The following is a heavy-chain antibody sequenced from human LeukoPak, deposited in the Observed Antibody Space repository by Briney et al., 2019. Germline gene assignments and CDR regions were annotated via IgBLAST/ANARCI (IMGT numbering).Heavy chain of an antibody. V-gene: IGHV3-7*01. D-gene: IGHD6-19*01. J-gene: IGHJ1*01. CDR2: IKQGGSEK. CDR1: GFTFSSYW. CDR3: APPGAVAVLQH. Sequence: GGSLRLSCAASGFTFSSYWKSWVRQAPGKGLEWVANIKQGGSEKYYVDSVKGRFTISRDNAKNSLYLQMNSLRAEDTAVYYCAPPGAVAVLQHWGQGTLVTVSS.